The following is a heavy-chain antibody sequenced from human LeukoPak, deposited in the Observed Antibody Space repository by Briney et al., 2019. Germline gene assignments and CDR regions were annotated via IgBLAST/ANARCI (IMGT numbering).Heavy chain of an antibody. J-gene: IGHJ6*03. Sequence: GGSLRLSCAASGFTFSSYAMHWVRQAPGKGLEWVAVISYDGSNKYYADSVKGRFTISRDNSKNTLYLQMNSLRAEDTAVYYCAKDLANTMVRGVIIGKAKDYYYYMDVWGKGTTVTISS. CDR1: GFTFSSYA. V-gene: IGHV3-30*04. CDR3: AKDLANTMVRGVIIGKAKDYYYYMDV. D-gene: IGHD3-10*01. CDR2: ISYDGSNK.